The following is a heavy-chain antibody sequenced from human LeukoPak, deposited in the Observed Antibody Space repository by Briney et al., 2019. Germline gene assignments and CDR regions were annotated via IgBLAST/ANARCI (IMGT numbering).Heavy chain of an antibody. Sequence: SETLSLTCAVYGGSFSGYYWSWIRQPPGKGLEWIGEINHSGSTNYNPSLKSRVTISVDTSKNQFSLKLSSVTAADTAVYYCARQYCSSTSCYYYFDYWGQGTLVTVSS. CDR2: INHSGST. CDR1: GGSFSGYY. V-gene: IGHV4-34*01. CDR3: ARQYCSSTSCYYYFDY. J-gene: IGHJ4*02. D-gene: IGHD2-2*01.